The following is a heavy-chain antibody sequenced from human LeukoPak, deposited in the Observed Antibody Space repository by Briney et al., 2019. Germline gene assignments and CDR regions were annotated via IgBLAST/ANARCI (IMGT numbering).Heavy chain of an antibody. D-gene: IGHD3-22*01. CDR1: GGSFSGYY. CDR2: INHSGST. V-gene: IGHV4-34*01. J-gene: IGHJ4*02. CDR3: ARGHRTYYYDSSGYYYRH. Sequence: PSETLSLTCAVYGGSFSGYYWSWIRQPPGKGLEWIGEINHSGSTNYNPSLKSRVTISVDTSKNQFSLKLSSATAADTAVYYCARGHRTYYYDSSGYYYRHWGQGTLVTVSS.